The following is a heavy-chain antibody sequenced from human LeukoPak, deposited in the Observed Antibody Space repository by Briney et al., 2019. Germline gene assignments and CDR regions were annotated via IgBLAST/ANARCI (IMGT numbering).Heavy chain of an antibody. V-gene: IGHV4-61*01. D-gene: IGHD1-1*01. CDR2: LHYNGST. Sequence: SETLSLTCTVSGGSVSGGNYYCSWIRQSPGQGLEWIGYLHYNGSTVYNPSLRSRVTMSIDTSTNRFSLNLSSVTAADTAVYYCARTGSTGGYWGQGTLVTASS. CDR1: GGSVSGGNYY. CDR3: ARTGSTGGY. J-gene: IGHJ4*02.